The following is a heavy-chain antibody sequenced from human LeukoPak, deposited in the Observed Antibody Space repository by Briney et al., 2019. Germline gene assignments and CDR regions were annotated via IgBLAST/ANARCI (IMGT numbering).Heavy chain of an antibody. J-gene: IGHJ4*02. V-gene: IGHV3-23*01. CDR2: ISGSGGST. CDR1: GFTFSSDA. D-gene: IGHD3-22*01. CDR3: AXDXXVXYYDSRVLDY. Sequence: GXSLRXXCAASGFTFSSDAMSWVRQAPGKGLEWVSAISGSGGSTYYADSVKGRFTISRDNSKNTLYLQMNSLRAEDTAVYYSAXDXXVXYYDSRVLDYWGQGXLVTVSS.